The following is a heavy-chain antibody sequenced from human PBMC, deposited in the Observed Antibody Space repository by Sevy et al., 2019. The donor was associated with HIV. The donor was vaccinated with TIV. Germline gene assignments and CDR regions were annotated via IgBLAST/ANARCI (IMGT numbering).Heavy chain of an antibody. J-gene: IGHJ4*02. CDR3: AKGCCSKPHDY. V-gene: IGHV3-23*01. D-gene: IGHD4-4*01. Sequence: GGSLRLSCAASGFTFSNYAMSWVRQAPGKGLEWVSTFSFGCGKINYADSVKGRFTISRDNSKNTLYLQMNSLRAEDTAIYYCAKGCCSKPHDYWGQGTLVTVSS. CDR1: GFTFSNYA. CDR2: FSFGCGKI.